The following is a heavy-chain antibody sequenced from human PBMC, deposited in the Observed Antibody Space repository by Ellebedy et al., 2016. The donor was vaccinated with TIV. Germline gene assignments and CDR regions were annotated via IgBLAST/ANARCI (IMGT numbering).Heavy chain of an antibody. CDR3: ARDRIAVADNWFDP. V-gene: IGHV3-23*01. D-gene: IGHD6-19*01. Sequence: GESLKISCAASGFAFSTYAMSWVRQAPGKGLEWVSTVSDSGAYTYYVDSVRGRFIVSRDNSRNTLNLQMNSLRDEDTAVYYCARDRIAVADNWFDPWGQGTLVTVSS. CDR1: GFAFSTYA. J-gene: IGHJ5*02. CDR2: VSDSGAYT.